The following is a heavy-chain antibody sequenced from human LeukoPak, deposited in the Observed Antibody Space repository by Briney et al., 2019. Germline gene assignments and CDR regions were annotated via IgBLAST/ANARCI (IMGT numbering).Heavy chain of an antibody. CDR3: AREEYSSSYYFDY. Sequence: GGSLRLSCAASGFTVNTNYISWVRQAPGKGLEWVSVIYSGGATYYADSVKGRFTISRDNAKNSLYLQMNSLRAEDTAVYYCAREEYSSSYYFDYWGQGTLVTVSS. CDR2: IYSGGAT. CDR1: GFTVNTNY. J-gene: IGHJ4*02. V-gene: IGHV3-66*01. D-gene: IGHD6-6*01.